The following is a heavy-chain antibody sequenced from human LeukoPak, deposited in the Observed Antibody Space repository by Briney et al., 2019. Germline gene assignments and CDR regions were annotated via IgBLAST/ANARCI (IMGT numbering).Heavy chain of an antibody. CDR2: ISGSAKST. V-gene: IGHV3-23*01. D-gene: IGHD6-6*01. CDR1: GFTFSSYA. CDR3: AKDIAARGGYYYYGMDV. Sequence: GGSLRLSCAVSGFTFSSYAMSWVRLAPGKGLEWVSGISGSAKSTYYADSVKGRFTISRDNSKNTMYLQMKSLRAEDTAEYYCAKDIAARGGYYYYGMDVWGQGTTVTVSS. J-gene: IGHJ6*02.